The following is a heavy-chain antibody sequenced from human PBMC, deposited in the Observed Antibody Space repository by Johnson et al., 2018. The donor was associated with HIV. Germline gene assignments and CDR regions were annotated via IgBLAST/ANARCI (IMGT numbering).Heavy chain of an antibody. CDR3: AKGDYDFWSGYYFGAFDI. CDR1: GFTFDDYA. Sequence: VQLVESGGGVVQPGGSLRLSCAASGFTFDDYAMHWVRQAPGKGLEWVSGISWSSGRIGYADSVKGRFPISRDNAKNSLYLQMNNLRAEDTAWYYCAKGDYDFWSGYYFGAFDIWGQGTMVTVSS. D-gene: IGHD3-3*01. V-gene: IGHV3-9*01. J-gene: IGHJ3*02. CDR2: ISWSSGRI.